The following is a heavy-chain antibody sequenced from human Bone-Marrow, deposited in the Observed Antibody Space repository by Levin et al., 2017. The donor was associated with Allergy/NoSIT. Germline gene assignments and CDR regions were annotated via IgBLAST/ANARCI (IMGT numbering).Heavy chain of an antibody. D-gene: IGHD3-16*01. J-gene: IGHJ4*02. V-gene: IGHV3-48*04. CDR3: ARDSGPVSLGY. Sequence: GGSLRLSCAASGFTFSSYSMNWVRQAPGKGLEWVSYISSSSSTIYYADSVKGRFTISRDNAKNSLYLQMNSLRAEDTAVYYCARDSGPVSLGYWGQGTLVTVSS. CDR1: GFTFSSYS. CDR2: ISSSSSTI.